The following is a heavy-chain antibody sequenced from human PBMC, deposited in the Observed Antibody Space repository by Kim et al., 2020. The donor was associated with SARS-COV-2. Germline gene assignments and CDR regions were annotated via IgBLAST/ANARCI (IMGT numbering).Heavy chain of an antibody. CDR3: ARDRGGGSYYFDY. CDR2: ISSSSSYI. V-gene: IGHV3-21*01. J-gene: IGHJ4*02. CDR1: GFTFSSYS. Sequence: GGSLRLSCAASGFTFSSYSMNWVRQAPGKGLEWVSSISSSSSYIYYADSVKGRFTISRDNAKNSLYLQMNSLRAEDTAVYYCARDRGGGSYYFDYWGQGTLVTVSS. D-gene: IGHD3-16*01.